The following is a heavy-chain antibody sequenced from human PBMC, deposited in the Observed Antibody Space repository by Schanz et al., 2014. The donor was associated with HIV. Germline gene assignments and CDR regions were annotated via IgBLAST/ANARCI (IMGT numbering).Heavy chain of an antibody. CDR3: ASRRSSWGFYYGLDV. CDR2: MNPNSGNT. CDR1: GYTFTSFD. D-gene: IGHD3-3*01. J-gene: IGHJ6*02. V-gene: IGHV1-8*01. Sequence: QVQLVQSGAEVKKPGSSMKVSCKASGYTFTSFDINWVRQGTGQGLEWMGWMNPNSGNTGYAQKFQGRVTMTRNTAITTAYMELSSLRSEDTAVYFCASRRSSWGFYYGLDVWGQGSTVTVSS.